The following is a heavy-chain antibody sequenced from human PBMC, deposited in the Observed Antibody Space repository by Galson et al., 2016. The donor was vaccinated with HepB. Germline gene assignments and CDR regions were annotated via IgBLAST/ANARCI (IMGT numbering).Heavy chain of an antibody. CDR1: GFVFSKYA. Sequence: SLRLSCAASGFVFSKYAMHWVRQAPGKGLEWVAVTSRDGNNEYYRDSVKGRFTVSRDNAKNTLYLQLNNLRPEDTALYFCARGLDPPEKFNFWSGYYPGDVWGQGTSVIVSS. CDR3: ARGLDPPEKFNFWSGYYPGDV. D-gene: IGHD3-3*01. J-gene: IGHJ6*02. V-gene: IGHV3-30*03. CDR2: TSRDGNNE.